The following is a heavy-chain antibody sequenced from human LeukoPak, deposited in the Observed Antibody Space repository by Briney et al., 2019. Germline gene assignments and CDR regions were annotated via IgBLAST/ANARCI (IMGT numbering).Heavy chain of an antibody. J-gene: IGHJ4*02. D-gene: IGHD6-19*01. CDR1: GGSISSYY. CDR3: AGQTVAGTDFDY. Sequence: SETLSLTCTVSGGSISSYYWSWIRQPAGKGLEWIGRIDTSGSTNYNPSLKSRVTMSVDTSKNQFSLKLSSVTAADTAVYYCAGQTVAGTDFDYWGQGTLVTVSS. CDR2: IDTSGST. V-gene: IGHV4-4*07.